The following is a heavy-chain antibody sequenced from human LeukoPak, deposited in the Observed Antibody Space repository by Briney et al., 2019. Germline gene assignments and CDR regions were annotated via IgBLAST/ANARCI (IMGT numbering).Heavy chain of an antibody. D-gene: IGHD6-19*01. J-gene: IGHJ4*02. CDR1: GFTFSSSW. CDR3: TRDSGRFRLDY. CDR2: INEDGSEK. V-gene: IGHV3-7*01. Sequence: PGGSLRLSFAASGFTFSSSWMNWVRQAPGKGLEWVASINEDGSEKYYVDSVKGRFTVSRDNAKNSLYLQMNSLRVEDTAVYYCTRDSGRFRLDYWGQGILVTVSS.